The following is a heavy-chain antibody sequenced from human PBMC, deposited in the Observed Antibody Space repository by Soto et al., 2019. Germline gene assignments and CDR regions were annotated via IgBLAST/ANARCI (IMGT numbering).Heavy chain of an antibody. CDR1: GGSISSSY. D-gene: IGHD3-10*01. V-gene: IGHV4-4*07. J-gene: IGHJ6*02. CDR2: IYPSGTT. Sequence: SETLSLTCIVSGGSISSSYWSWIRQPAGKGLEWIGRIYPSGTTNYNPSLKSRLTMSVDTSKNQFSLRLRSVTAADTAVYFCARDGYGSAGMDVWGQGTTVTVSS. CDR3: ARDGYGSAGMDV.